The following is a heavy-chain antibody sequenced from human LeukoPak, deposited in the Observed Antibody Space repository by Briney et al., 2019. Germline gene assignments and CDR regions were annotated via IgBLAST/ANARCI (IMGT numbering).Heavy chain of an antibody. CDR2: ISLSGST. CDR1: GESFSGHY. Sequence: PSETLSLTCDVYGESFSGHYWSWIRQPPGKGLEWIGEISLSGSTDYNPSLKSRVTISVDTSKNQFSLKLSSVSAADTAVYYCARGGGDYQNWFDPWGQGTLVTVSS. CDR3: ARGGGDYQNWFDP. J-gene: IGHJ5*02. D-gene: IGHD3-16*02. V-gene: IGHV4-34*01.